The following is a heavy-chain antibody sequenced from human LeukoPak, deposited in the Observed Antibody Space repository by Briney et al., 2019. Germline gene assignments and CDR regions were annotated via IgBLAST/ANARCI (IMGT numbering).Heavy chain of an antibody. V-gene: IGHV4-59*01. Sequence: SETLSLTCTVSGGSIGSYYWSWIRQPPGKGLEWIGYIYYSGSTNYNPSLKSRVTISVDTSKNQFSLKLSSVTAADTAVYYCAGGLYSSSSGNWFDPWGQGTLVTVSS. CDR2: IYYSGST. CDR1: GGSIGSYY. J-gene: IGHJ5*02. D-gene: IGHD6-6*01. CDR3: AGGLYSSSSGNWFDP.